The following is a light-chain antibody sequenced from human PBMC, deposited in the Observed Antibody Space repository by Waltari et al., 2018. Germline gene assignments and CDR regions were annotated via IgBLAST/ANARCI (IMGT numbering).Light chain of an antibody. J-gene: IGKJ1*01. CDR3: LQYLHTPRT. Sequence: DVVMTQSPDSLAVSLGERATINCKSSQSLLYTSNNKNYLAWYQQQPGQPPKILIYWASIRGSGVPDRFSGSGSGTDFTLTIRGLQAEDVASYFCLQYLHTPRTFGQGTKVEIK. V-gene: IGKV4-1*01. CDR2: WAS. CDR1: QSLLYTSNNKNY.